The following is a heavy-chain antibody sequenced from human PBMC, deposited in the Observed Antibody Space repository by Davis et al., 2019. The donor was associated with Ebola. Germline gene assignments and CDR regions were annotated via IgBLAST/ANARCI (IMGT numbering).Heavy chain of an antibody. Sequence: GESLKISCAASGFTFSSYAMHWVRQAPGKGLEYVSAISSNGGSTYYANSVKGRFTISRDNSKNTLYLQMGSLRAEDMAVYYCARGGVTIFGVVTLWGQGTLVTVSS. CDR1: GFTFSSYA. V-gene: IGHV3-64*01. CDR3: ARGGVTIFGVVTL. CDR2: ISSNGGST. D-gene: IGHD3-3*01. J-gene: IGHJ4*02.